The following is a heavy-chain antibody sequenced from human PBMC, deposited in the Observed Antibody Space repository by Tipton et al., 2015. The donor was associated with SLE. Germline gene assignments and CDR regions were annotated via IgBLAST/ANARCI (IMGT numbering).Heavy chain of an antibody. J-gene: IGHJ3*02. CDR3: ARETPAFDI. V-gene: IGHV4-39*07. CDR2: MYYSGSI. CDR1: GGSISSSSYY. Sequence: TLSLTCTVSGGSISSSSYYWGWIRQPPGKGLEWIGTMYYSGSIYYNPSLKSRVTISVDTSKNQFSLKLSSVTAADTAVYYCARETPAFDIWGQGTMVTVSS.